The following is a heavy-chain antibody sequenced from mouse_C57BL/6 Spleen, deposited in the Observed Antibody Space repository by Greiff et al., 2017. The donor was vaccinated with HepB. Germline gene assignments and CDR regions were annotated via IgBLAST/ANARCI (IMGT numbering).Heavy chain of an antibody. CDR3: ARGGGYYYGSSHWYFDV. D-gene: IGHD1-1*01. J-gene: IGHJ1*03. V-gene: IGHV1-81*01. CDR1: GYTFTSYG. Sequence: QVQLQQSGAELARPGASVKLSCKASGYTFTSYGISWVKQRTGQGLEWIGEIYPRSGNTYYNEKFKGKATLTADKSSSTAYMELRSLTSEDSSVYYCARGGGYYYGSSHWYFDVWGTGTTVTVSS. CDR2: IYPRSGNT.